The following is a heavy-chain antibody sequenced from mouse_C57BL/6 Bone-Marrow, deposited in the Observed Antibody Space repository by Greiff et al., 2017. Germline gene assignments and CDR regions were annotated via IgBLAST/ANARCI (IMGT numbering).Heavy chain of an antibody. CDR2: IYPGSGST. CDR3: ARPYYSNYWYFDV. Sequence: VQLQQPGAELVKPGASVQMSCKASGYTFTSYWITWVKQRPGQGLEWIGDIYPGSGSTNYNEKFKSKATLTVDTSSSTAYMQLSSLTSEDSAVYYGARPYYSNYWYFDVWGTGTTVTVSS. V-gene: IGHV1-55*01. J-gene: IGHJ1*03. D-gene: IGHD2-5*01. CDR1: GYTFTSYW.